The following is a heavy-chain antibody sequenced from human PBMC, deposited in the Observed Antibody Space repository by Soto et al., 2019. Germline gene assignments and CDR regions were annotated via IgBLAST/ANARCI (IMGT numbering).Heavy chain of an antibody. Sequence: EVQLLESGGGLVQPGGSLRLSCAASGFTFSSYAMRWVRQAPGKGLEWVSAISGSGGSTYYAESVKGRFTISRDNSKNTVYLQMNSLRAEDTAVYYCAKKYCSGGTCYSGSDYCGQGTLVTVSS. D-gene: IGHD2-15*01. CDR1: GFTFSSYA. CDR3: AKKYCSGGTCYSGSDY. V-gene: IGHV3-23*01. CDR2: ISGSGGST. J-gene: IGHJ4*02.